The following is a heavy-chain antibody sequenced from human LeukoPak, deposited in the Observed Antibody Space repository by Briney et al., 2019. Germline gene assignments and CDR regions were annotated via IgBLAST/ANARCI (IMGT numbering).Heavy chain of an antibody. J-gene: IGHJ6*03. D-gene: IGHD3-3*01. V-gene: IGHV4-39*01. CDR3: GRLFYDFWSGHYYYYMDV. CDR2: IYYSGST. CDR1: GGSIRSTSYY. Sequence: SETLSLTCTVSGGSIRSTSYYWGGIRQPPGKRLEWIGSIYYSGSTYYNPSLKSRVTISVDTSKNQFSLKLSSVTAADTAVYYCGRLFYDFWSGHYYYYMDVWGKGTTVTVSS.